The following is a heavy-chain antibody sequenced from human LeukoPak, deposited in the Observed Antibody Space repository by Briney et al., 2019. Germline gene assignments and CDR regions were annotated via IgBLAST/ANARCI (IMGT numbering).Heavy chain of an antibody. CDR2: IIPILGIA. CDR1: GGTFSSYA. D-gene: IGHD3-22*01. V-gene: IGHV1-69*04. Sequence: GASVKVSCKASGGTFSSYAISWVRQAPGQGPEWMGRIIPILGIANYAQKFQGRVTMTRDTSTSTVYMELSSLRSEDTAVYYCARGYYDSSGYYLGPYYYGMDVWGQGTTVTVSS. J-gene: IGHJ6*02. CDR3: ARGYYDSSGYYLGPYYYGMDV.